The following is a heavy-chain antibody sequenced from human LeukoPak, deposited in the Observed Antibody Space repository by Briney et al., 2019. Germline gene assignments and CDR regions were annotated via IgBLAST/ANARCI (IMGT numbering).Heavy chain of an antibody. Sequence: PSETLSLTCTVSGGSISSYYWSWIRQPPGKGLEWIGYIYYSGSTNYNPSLKSRVTISVDTSKNQFSLKLSSVTAADTAVYYCARVWAVQGRPFDYWGQGTLVTVSS. V-gene: IGHV4-59*12. CDR3: ARVWAVQGRPFDY. D-gene: IGHD6-19*01. CDR1: GGSISSYY. J-gene: IGHJ4*02. CDR2: IYYSGST.